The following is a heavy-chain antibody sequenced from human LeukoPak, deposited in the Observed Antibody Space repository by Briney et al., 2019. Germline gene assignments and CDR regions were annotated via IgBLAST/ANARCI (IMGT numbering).Heavy chain of an antibody. V-gene: IGHV3-7*01. CDR1: GFTFSSYW. CDR3: ARDRHASSWRGLNRFDP. Sequence: GGSLRLSCAASGFTFSSYWMSWVRQAPGKGLEWVANIKQDGSEKYYVDSVKGRFTISRDNAKNSLYLQLNSLRAEDTAVYYCARDRHASSWRGLNRFDPWGQGTLVTVSS. J-gene: IGHJ5*02. D-gene: IGHD3-3*01. CDR2: IKQDGSEK.